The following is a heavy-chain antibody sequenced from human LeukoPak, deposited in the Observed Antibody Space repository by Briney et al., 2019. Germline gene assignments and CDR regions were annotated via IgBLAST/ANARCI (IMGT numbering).Heavy chain of an antibody. V-gene: IGHV4-30-2*01. CDR2: IYHSGST. Sequence: PSETLSLTCTVSGGSISSGGYYWSWIRQPPGKGLEWIGYIYHSGSTYYNPSFKSRVTISVDTSKNQFSLKLSSVTAADTAVYYCARDGYYYDSSGPPAFDIWGQGTMVTVSS. D-gene: IGHD3-22*01. CDR3: ARDGYYYDSSGPPAFDI. J-gene: IGHJ3*02. CDR1: GGSISSGGYY.